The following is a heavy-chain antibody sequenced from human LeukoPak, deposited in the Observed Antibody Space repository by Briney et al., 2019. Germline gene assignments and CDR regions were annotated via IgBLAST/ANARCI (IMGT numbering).Heavy chain of an antibody. CDR2: IKQNGDEK. J-gene: IGHJ4*02. CDR3: ARDAGPLYDPQSLDY. V-gene: IGHV3-7*05. D-gene: IGHD3-16*01. CDR1: GFTFSSYW. Sequence: GGSLRLSCAASGFTFSSYWMSWVRQAPGKGLEWVATIKQNGDEKYYVDSVKGRFTISRDNAKNSLYLQMNSLRAEDTAVYYCARDAGPLYDPQSLDYWGQGTLVTVSS.